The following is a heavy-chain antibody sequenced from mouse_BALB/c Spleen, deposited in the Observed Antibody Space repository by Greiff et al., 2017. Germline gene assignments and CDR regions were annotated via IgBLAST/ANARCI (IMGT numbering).Heavy chain of an antibody. CDR3: ARGGDYDGFAY. V-gene: IGHV3-2*02. J-gene: IGHJ3*01. CDR1: GYSITSDYA. Sequence: EVQGVESGPGLVKPSQSLSLTCTVTGYSITSDYAWNWIRQIPGNKLEWMGYISYSGSTSYNPSLKSRISITRDTSKNQFFLQLNSVTTEDTATYYCARGGDYDGFAYWGQGTLVTVSA. CDR2: ISYSGST. D-gene: IGHD2-4*01.